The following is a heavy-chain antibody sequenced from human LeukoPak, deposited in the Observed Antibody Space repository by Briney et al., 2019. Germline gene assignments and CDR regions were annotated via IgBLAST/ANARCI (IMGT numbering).Heavy chain of an antibody. CDR2: IIPIFGTA. Sequence: GASVKVSCKASGGTFSSYASSWVRQAPGQGLEWMGGIIPIFGTANYAQKFQGRVTITADESTSTAYMELSSLRSQDTAVYYCARRAAGTKFDPWGQGTLVTVSS. J-gene: IGHJ5*02. D-gene: IGHD6-13*01. CDR1: GGTFSSYA. V-gene: IGHV1-69*13. CDR3: ARRAAGTKFDP.